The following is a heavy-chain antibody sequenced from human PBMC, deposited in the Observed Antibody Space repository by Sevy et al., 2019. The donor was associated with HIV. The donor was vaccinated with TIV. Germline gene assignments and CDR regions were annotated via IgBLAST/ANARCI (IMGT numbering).Heavy chain of an antibody. V-gene: IGHV1-69*13. D-gene: IGHD3-3*01. J-gene: IGHJ6*02. CDR1: GATFSSYA. CDR3: ARGSTYYDFWSYYYYYGMDV. CDR2: IIPIFGTA. Sequence: ASVKVSCKASGATFSSYAISWVRQAPGQGLEWMGGIIPIFGTANYAQKFQGRVTITADESTSTAYMELSSLRSEDTAVYYCARGSTYYDFWSYYYYYGMDVWGQGTTVTVSS.